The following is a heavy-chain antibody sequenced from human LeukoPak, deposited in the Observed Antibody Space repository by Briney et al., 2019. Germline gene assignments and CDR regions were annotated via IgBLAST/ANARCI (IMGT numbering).Heavy chain of an antibody. V-gene: IGHV3-21*01. D-gene: IGHD5-24*01. J-gene: IGHJ4*02. Sequence: GGSLRLSCAASGFTFSSYSMNWVRQAPGKGLEWVSSISSSSSYIYYADSVKGRFTISRDNAKNSLYLQMNSLRAEDTAVYYCARAWLQFPFDYWGQGTLVTVSS. CDR1: GFTFSSYS. CDR2: ISSSSSYI. CDR3: ARAWLQFPFDY.